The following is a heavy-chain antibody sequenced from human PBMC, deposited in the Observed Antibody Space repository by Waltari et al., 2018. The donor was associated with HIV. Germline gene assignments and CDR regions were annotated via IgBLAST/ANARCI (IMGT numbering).Heavy chain of an antibody. CDR3: ARESEWLHSAFLDL. CDR1: AFALSDYW. CDR2: IKEDGSGR. J-gene: IGHJ4*02. D-gene: IGHD6-19*01. V-gene: IGHV3-7*01. Sequence: EVQLMQSQGGRVRRGGSLRLSCVASAFALSDYWVTWVRQAPGEGLEWGASIKEDGSGRHYVESVKGRFTISRDDANNSVHLDMTKMGAADTAIYCCARESEWLHSAFLDLWGGGSLITVSS.